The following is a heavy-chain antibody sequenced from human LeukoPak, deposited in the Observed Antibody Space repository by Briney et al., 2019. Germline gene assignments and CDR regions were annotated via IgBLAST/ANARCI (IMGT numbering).Heavy chain of an antibody. CDR2: IYHSGST. CDR1: GYSISSGYY. D-gene: IGHD5-18*01. Sequence: SETLSLTCTVSGYSISSGYYWGWIRQSPGKGLEWIGSIYHSGSTYYNPSLKSRITISADTSKNQFSLKLSSVTAADTAVYYCARDRLNGYSFAFDYWGQGTLVTVSS. V-gene: IGHV4-38-2*02. CDR3: ARDRLNGYSFAFDY. J-gene: IGHJ4*02.